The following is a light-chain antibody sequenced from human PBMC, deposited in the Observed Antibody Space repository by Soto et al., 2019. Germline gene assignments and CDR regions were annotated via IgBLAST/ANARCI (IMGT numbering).Light chain of an antibody. CDR1: QSVSSY. V-gene: IGKV3-11*01. J-gene: IGKJ5*01. CDR2: DAS. Sequence: PGERATLSCRASQSVSSYLALYQQKPGQAPRLLIYDASNRSTGIPARFSGSGSGTYFTLTISSLEPEDFAVYYCQQRSNWITFGQGTRLEI. CDR3: QQRSNWIT.